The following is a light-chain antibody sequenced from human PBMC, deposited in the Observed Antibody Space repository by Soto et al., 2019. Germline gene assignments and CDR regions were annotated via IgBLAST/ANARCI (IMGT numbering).Light chain of an antibody. J-gene: IGKJ1*01. V-gene: IGKV1-5*03. CDR1: QSVGTW. CDR3: QHYNSYLEA. Sequence: DIQMTQSPSTVSASVGDRVTVTCRASQSVGTWLAWYQQKPGKAPKLLIYKASTLKSGVPSRFSGSGSGTEFTLTISSLQPDDFATYYCQHYNSYLEAFCQGANVDIK. CDR2: KAS.